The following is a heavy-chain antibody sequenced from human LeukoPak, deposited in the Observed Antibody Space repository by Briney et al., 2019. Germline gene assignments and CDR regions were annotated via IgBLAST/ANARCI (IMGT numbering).Heavy chain of an antibody. J-gene: IGHJ4*02. CDR2: INHRGST. D-gene: IGHD3-22*01. CDR1: GGSFSGYY. V-gene: IGHV4-34*01. Sequence: SETLSLTCAVYGGSFSGYYWSWIRQPPGKGREWIGEINHRGSTNYNPTLKSRVTRSVDTSKNQSSLKLSSVTAADTAVYYCARGATKIVVAYYFDYWGQGTLVTVSS. CDR3: ARGATKIVVAYYFDY.